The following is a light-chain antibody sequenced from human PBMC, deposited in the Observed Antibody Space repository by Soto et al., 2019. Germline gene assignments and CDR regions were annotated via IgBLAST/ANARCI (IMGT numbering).Light chain of an antibody. CDR1: SSDVGGYDY. Sequence: QSALTQPASVSGSPGQSITISCTGTSSDVGGYDYVSWYQQYAGKAPKLPIYNVRNRPSGVSNRFSGSKSGNTASLTISGLRPEDEADYFCSSCIHSGTVLFGGGTKLTVL. V-gene: IGLV2-14*01. J-gene: IGLJ2*01. CDR2: NVR. CDR3: SSCIHSGTVL.